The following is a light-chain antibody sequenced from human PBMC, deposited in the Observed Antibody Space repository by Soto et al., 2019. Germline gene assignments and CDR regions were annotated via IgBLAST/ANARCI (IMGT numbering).Light chain of an antibody. CDR3: ISYKTDDTFL. CDR2: EAT. J-gene: IGLJ1*01. V-gene: IGLV2-14*01. Sequence: QFLLTSPPFGAGAPGQSVTVPCPGNSSDIGASNFVSWYQQLPGRAPKVIIFEATHRPSGVSNRFSGSKFGITASLTISGLQADDEAEYFCISYKTDDTFLFGTGTKVTVL. CDR1: SSDIGASNF.